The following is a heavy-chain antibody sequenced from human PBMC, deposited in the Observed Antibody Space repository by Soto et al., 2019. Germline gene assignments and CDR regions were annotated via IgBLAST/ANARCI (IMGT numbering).Heavy chain of an antibody. CDR1: GGTFSSYA. D-gene: IGHD4-17*01. CDR2: IIPIFGTA. CDR3: ARDSGDMTTHYYYYYGMDV. Sequence: SVKVSCKASGGTFSSYAISWVRQAPGQGLEWMGGIIPIFGTANYAQKFQGRVTITADESTSTAYMELSSLRSEDTAVYYCARDSGDMTTHYYYYYGMDVWGQGTTVTVSS. J-gene: IGHJ6*02. V-gene: IGHV1-69*13.